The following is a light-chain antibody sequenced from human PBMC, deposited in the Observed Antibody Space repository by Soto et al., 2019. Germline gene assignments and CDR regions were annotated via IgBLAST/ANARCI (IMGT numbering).Light chain of an antibody. CDR1: ISDVGTYNY. J-gene: IGLJ3*02. CDR2: EVS. CDR3: SSYTTSGTWV. V-gene: IGLV2-14*01. Sequence: QSVLTQPASVSGSLGQSITISCTGTISDVGTYNYVSWYQQHPGKAPKFMLYEVSNRPSGVSNRFSGSKSGNTASLTISGLQAEDEADYYCSSYTTSGTWVFGGGTKLTVL.